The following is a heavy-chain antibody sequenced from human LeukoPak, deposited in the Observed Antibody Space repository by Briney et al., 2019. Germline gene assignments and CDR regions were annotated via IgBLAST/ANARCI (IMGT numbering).Heavy chain of an antibody. Sequence: GGSLRLSCAASGFTVSSNSMSWVRQAPGKGLEWVSIINTGGSTYYADSVKGRFTISRDISKNTLYLQINSLRAEDTAIYYCARASPQQAFLFDYWGQGTLVTVSS. CDR2: INTGGST. D-gene: IGHD1/OR15-1a*01. V-gene: IGHV3-66*01. CDR3: ARASPQQAFLFDY. CDR1: GFTVSSNS. J-gene: IGHJ4*02.